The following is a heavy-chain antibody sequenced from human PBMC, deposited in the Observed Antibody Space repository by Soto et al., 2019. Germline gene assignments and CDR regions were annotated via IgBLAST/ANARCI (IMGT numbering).Heavy chain of an antibody. V-gene: IGHV2-5*01. Sequence: QITLKESGPTLVKPTQTLTLTCSFSGFSLSAYGVRVIWFRQPPGETLEWLVLIHWNDDKRYSPYLKSRLTITTDTSTNQVVLTLTNLDPFDTGTYFCAHTKDSSGFLTSWGQGILVTVSS. D-gene: IGHD3-22*01. CDR3: AHTKDSSGFLTS. CDR1: GFSLSAYGVR. J-gene: IGHJ5*02. CDR2: IHWNDDK.